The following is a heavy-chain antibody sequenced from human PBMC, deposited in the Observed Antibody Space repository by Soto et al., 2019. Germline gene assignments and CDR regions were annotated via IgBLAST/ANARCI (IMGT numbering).Heavy chain of an antibody. CDR1: GGSISSYY. Sequence: QVQLQESGPGLVKPSETLSLTCTVSGGSISSYYWSWIRQPPGKGLEWIGYIYYSGSTNYNPSLKGGVTISVDTSKNPFSLKLSSVTAADTAVYYCARVVTSLAAAGYSFDYWGQGTLVTVSS. CDR3: ARVVTSLAAAGYSFDY. V-gene: IGHV4-59*08. D-gene: IGHD6-13*01. J-gene: IGHJ4*02. CDR2: IYYSGST.